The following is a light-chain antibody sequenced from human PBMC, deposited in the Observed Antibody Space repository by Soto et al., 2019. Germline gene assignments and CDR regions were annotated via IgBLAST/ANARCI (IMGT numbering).Light chain of an antibody. CDR2: DAS. V-gene: IGKV1-5*01. Sequence: DIQMTQSPAALSASVGDRVTITCRASQSISNRLAWYQQKPGKAPKVLIYDASSLESGVPSRFSGSGSGTEFILTISSLQPEDFATYYCQQSYSTPWTFGQGTKVDIK. J-gene: IGKJ1*01. CDR1: QSISNR. CDR3: QQSYSTPWT.